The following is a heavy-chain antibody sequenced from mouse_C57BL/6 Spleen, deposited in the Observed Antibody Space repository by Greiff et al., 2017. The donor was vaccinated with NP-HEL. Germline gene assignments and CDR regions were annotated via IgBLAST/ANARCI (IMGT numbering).Heavy chain of an antibody. CDR3: AREDYYGSSSDLDY. CDR2: IYPGDGDT. D-gene: IGHD1-1*01. CDR1: GYAFSSYW. J-gene: IGHJ2*01. V-gene: IGHV1-80*01. Sequence: QVQLQQSGAELVKPGASVKISCKASGYAFSSYWMNWVKQRPGKGLEWIGQIYPGDGDTNYNGKFKGKATLTADKSSSTAYMQLSSLTSEDSAVYFCAREDYYGSSSDLDYWGQGTTLTVSS.